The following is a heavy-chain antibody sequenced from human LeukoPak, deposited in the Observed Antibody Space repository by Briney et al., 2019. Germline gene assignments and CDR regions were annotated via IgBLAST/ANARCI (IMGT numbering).Heavy chain of an antibody. D-gene: IGHD6-13*01. Sequence: SETLSLTCAVSGYSISSGYYWGWIRQPPGKGLEWIGSIYHSGSTYYNPSLKSRVTISVDTSKDQFSLKLSSVTAADTAVYYCARQEIAAAGTYFQHWGQGTLVTVSS. CDR3: ARQEIAAAGTYFQH. V-gene: IGHV4-38-2*01. CDR1: GYSISSGYY. CDR2: IYHSGST. J-gene: IGHJ1*01.